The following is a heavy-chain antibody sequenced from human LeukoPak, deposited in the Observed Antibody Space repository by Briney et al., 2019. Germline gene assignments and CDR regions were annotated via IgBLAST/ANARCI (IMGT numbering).Heavy chain of an antibody. J-gene: IGHJ4*02. D-gene: IGHD2-2*01. CDR1: GGSFSGYY. Sequence: SETLSLTCAVYGGSFSGYYWSWIRQPPGKGLEWIGEINHSGSTNYNPSLKSGVTISVDTSKNQFSLKLSSVTAADTAVYYGARVDTVGCSSTSCTNFDYWGQGALVTVSS. CDR2: INHSGST. CDR3: ARVDTVGCSSTSCTNFDY. V-gene: IGHV4-34*01.